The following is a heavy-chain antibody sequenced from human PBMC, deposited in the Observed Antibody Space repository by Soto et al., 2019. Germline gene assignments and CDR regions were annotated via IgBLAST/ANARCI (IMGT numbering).Heavy chain of an antibody. CDR1: EFSFSSYG. V-gene: IGHV3-30*18. D-gene: IGHD3-3*01. CDR2: ISYDGSNK. J-gene: IGHJ4*02. Sequence: PGGSLRLSCAASEFSFSSYGMHWVRQAPGKGLEWVAVISYDGSNKYYADSVKGRFTISRDNSKNTLYLQMNSLRAEDTAVYYCAQDGRFFRVGFCHSWGQGTLVTVSS. CDR3: AQDGRFFRVGFCHS.